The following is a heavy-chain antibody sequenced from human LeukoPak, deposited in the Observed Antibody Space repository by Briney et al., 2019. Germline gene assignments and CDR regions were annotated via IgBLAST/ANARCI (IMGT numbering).Heavy chain of an antibody. V-gene: IGHV4-4*07. CDR2: IYTSGST. J-gene: IGHJ4*02. CDR1: GGSISSYS. Sequence: KPSETLSLTCTVSGGSISSYSWSWIRQPAGKGLEWIGHIYTSGSTNYNPSLKSRVTMSVDTSKNQFSLKLSSVTAADTAVYYCARDQNYYDSTLDYWGQGILVSVSS. CDR3: ARDQNYYDSTLDY. D-gene: IGHD3-22*01.